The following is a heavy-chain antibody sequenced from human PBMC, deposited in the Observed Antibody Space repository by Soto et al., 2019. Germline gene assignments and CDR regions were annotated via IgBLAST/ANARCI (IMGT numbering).Heavy chain of an antibody. V-gene: IGHV3-23*01. CDR3: AKPLYDILTGYYFGFDY. CDR1: GFTFSSYA. J-gene: IGHJ4*02. CDR2: ISGSGGST. Sequence: EVQLLESGGGLVQPGGSLRLSCAASGFTFSSYAMSWVRQAPGKGLEWVSAISGSGGSTYYADSVKGRFTISRDNSKNTLYLQMNSLRAEDTAVYYCAKPLYDILTGYYFGFDYWGQGTLVTVSS. D-gene: IGHD3-9*01.